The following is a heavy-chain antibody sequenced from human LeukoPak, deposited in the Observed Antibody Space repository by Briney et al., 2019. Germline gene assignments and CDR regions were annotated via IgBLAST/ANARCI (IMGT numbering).Heavy chain of an antibody. J-gene: IGHJ4*02. V-gene: IGHV3-23*03. CDR1: GFTFSGYG. CDR3: AKDRVPDSGYDIDY. Sequence: PGGSLRLPCAASGFTFSGYGMYWVRQAPRKGLEWVAGIYGGGGVIKYADSVKGRFTISRDNSENILYLQMDSLRVEDTAMYYCAKDRVPDSGYDIDYWGQGTLVTVSS. D-gene: IGHD5-12*01. CDR2: IYGGGGVI.